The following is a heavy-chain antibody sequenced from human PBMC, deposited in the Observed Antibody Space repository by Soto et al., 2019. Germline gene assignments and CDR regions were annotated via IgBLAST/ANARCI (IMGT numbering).Heavy chain of an antibody. Sequence: QVQLQQWGAGLLKPSETLSLTCAVYGGSFSGYYWSWIRQPPGKGLEWIGEIHHSGSSNFNPSLKSRVTISVDTSKKHFSLNLSSVTAADTAVYYCARGRTYQYGLDVWGQGTTGTVSS. CDR1: GGSFSGYY. CDR3: ARGRTYQYGLDV. J-gene: IGHJ6*02. V-gene: IGHV4-34*01. CDR2: IHHSGSS.